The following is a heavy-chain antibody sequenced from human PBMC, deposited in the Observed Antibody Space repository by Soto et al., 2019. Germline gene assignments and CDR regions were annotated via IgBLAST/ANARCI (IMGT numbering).Heavy chain of an antibody. CDR2: IYNDGTYS. Sequence: WSLRLSCAASGFIFKMYWMHWVRQSPGKGLVWISRIYNDGTYSDYADSVRGRFTIPRDNVNDTLYLQMNNLRAGDSGLYYCTRGPRPISTGTGAYWGQGTQVTVSS. CDR3: TRGPRPISTGTGAY. D-gene: IGHD3-10*01. V-gene: IGHV3-74*01. CDR1: GFIFKMYW. J-gene: IGHJ4*02.